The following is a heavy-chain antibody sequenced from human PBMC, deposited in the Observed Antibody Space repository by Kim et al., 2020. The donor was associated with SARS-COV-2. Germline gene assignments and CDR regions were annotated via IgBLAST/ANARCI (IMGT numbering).Heavy chain of an antibody. Sequence: GGSLRLSCVASGSSFSDSSFSGHGIQWVRQAPGKGLEWVSFIWYDGSKKYYEDSVKGRFTISRDNSKNTVYLEMNSLRVEDTAVYHCARYFGNWGALDIWGQGTTVTVSS. CDR2: IWYDGSKK. CDR1: GSSFSDSSFSGHG. CDR3: ARYFGNWGALDI. V-gene: IGHV3-30*02. D-gene: IGHD7-27*01. J-gene: IGHJ3*02.